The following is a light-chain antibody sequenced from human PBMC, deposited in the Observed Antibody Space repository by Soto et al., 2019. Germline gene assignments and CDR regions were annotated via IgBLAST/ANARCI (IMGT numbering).Light chain of an antibody. CDR3: QQRSNWPLPCT. Sequence: EIVLTQSPATLSLSPGERATLSCRASQSVSSYLAWYQQKPGQAPRLLIYDASNWATGIPARFSGSGSGTDFTLTISIREPEDFAVSYCQQRSNWPLPCTFGPGTKVDIK. CDR2: DAS. J-gene: IGKJ3*01. V-gene: IGKV3-11*01. CDR1: QSVSSY.